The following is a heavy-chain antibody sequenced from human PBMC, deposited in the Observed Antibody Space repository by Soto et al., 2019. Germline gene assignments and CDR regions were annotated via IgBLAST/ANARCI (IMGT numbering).Heavy chain of an antibody. V-gene: IGHV1-18*01. CDR1: GYTFSRYG. J-gene: IGHJ6*02. D-gene: IGHD2-8*01. Sequence: QGQLVQSGVEVKKPGASVKVSCKASGYTFSRYGISWVRQAPGQGLEWMGLISGYNGDTNYAQKFQGRVSMTIATSTNTAYMELRTLTSDDTAVYYCAKNGQPPYYYYGMDVWGQGPTVSVSS. CDR3: AKNGQPPYYYYGMDV. CDR2: ISGYNGDT.